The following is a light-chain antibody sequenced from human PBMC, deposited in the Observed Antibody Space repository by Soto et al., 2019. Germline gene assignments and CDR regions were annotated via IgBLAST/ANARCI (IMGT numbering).Light chain of an antibody. CDR1: NSNIGAGYD. Sequence: QSVLTQPPSVSGAPGQRVTISCTGSNSNIGAGYDVHWYQQYPGTAPKLLIYSNTNRPSVVPDRFAASKSGTSASLAITGLQAEDEAYFYCQSYESGWGVFGGGTKLTVL. CDR2: SNT. V-gene: IGLV1-40*01. CDR3: QSYESGWGV. J-gene: IGLJ3*02.